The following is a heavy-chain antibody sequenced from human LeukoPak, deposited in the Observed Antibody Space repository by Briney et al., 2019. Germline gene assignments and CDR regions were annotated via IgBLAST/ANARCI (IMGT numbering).Heavy chain of an antibody. V-gene: IGHV4-59*08. D-gene: IGHD6-13*01. Sequence: SETLSLTCTVSGGSISSYYWSWIRQSPGKGLEWIGCIYYSGSTNHNPSLKSRVTISVDTSKNQFSLKLSSVTAADTAVYYCARHYSSSWYSFDYWGKGILVTVSS. CDR3: ARHYSSSWYSFDY. J-gene: IGHJ4*02. CDR2: IYYSGST. CDR1: GGSISSYY.